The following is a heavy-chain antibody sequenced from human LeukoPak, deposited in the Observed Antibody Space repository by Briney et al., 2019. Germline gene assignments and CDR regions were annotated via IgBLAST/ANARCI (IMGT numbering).Heavy chain of an antibody. Sequence: PGRSLRLSCAASGFAVSSNYMSLVRQAPGKGLEWVSVIYSGGSTYYADSVKGRFTISRDNSKNTLYLQMNSLRAENTAVYYCARDETYWGQGTLVTVSS. CDR3: ARDETY. CDR1: GFAVSSNY. J-gene: IGHJ4*02. V-gene: IGHV3-53*01. CDR2: IYSGGST.